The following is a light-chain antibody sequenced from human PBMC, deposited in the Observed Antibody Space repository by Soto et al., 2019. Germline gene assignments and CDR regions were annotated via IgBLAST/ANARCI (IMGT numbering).Light chain of an antibody. V-gene: IGKV3-20*01. CDR2: GAS. J-gene: IGKJ1*01. CDR1: QSVSSSY. Sequence: EIVLTQSPGTLSLSPGERATLSCRASQSVSSSYLAWYQQKPGQAPRLLIYGASSRATGIPDRFSGSGSGTDFTLTISRLEPEDFALYYCQQYNNWPRTFGQGTKV. CDR3: QQYNNWPRT.